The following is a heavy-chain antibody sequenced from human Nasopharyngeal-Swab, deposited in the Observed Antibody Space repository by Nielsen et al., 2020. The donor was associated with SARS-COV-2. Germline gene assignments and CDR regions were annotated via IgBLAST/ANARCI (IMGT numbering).Heavy chain of an antibody. Sequence: SETLSLTCAVYGGSFSGYYWSWIRQPPGKGLEWIGEINHSGSTNYNPSLKSRVTISVDMSKNQFSLKLSSVTAADTAVYYCAREGFSITIFGVVIRWFDPWGQGTLVTVSS. J-gene: IGHJ5*02. CDR2: INHSGST. CDR1: GGSFSGYY. D-gene: IGHD3-3*01. CDR3: AREGFSITIFGVVIRWFDP. V-gene: IGHV4-34*01.